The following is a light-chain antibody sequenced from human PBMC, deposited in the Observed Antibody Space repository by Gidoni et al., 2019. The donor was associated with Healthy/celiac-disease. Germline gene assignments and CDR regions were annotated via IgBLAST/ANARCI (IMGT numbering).Light chain of an antibody. CDR3: QNSYSTFFT. Sequence: IQMTQFPSSLSSSVGDRVTITCRASQSISSYLNLQQQKPGKTPKLLIDAASSLQSGVPSMFSSSGSGTYFTTTSSRLQPEDFATYYCQNSYSTFFTFGPGTKVDIK. CDR2: AAS. J-gene: IGKJ3*01. CDR1: QSISSY. V-gene: IGKV1-39*01.